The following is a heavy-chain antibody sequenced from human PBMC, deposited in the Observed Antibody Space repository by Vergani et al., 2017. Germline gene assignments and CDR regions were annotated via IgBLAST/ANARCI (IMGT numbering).Heavy chain of an antibody. CDR1: GGSITSSSYY. Sequence: QLHLQESGPGLVKPSETLSLTCTVSGGSITSSSYYWGWIRQPPGKGLEWIGNIYHSGVAYYNPSLKGRVTISVDTSKNQFSLEVTSVTAADTEIYFCARTESFILRYFHWALWGQGTLVTVSS. V-gene: IGHV4-39*01. CDR3: ARTESFILRYFHWAL. D-gene: IGHD3-9*01. CDR2: IYHSGVA. J-gene: IGHJ4*02.